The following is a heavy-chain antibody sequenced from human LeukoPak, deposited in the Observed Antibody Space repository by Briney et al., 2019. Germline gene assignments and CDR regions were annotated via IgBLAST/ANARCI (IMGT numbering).Heavy chain of an antibody. CDR3: ASGGSGWYGAAFDI. CDR1: GGSISSGSYY. Sequence: SQTLSLTCTASGGSISSGSYYWSWIRQPAGKGLEWIGRIYTSGSTNYNPSLKSRVTISVDTSKNQFSLKLSSVTAADTAVYYCASGGSGWYGAAFDIWGQGTMVTVSS. D-gene: IGHD6-19*01. J-gene: IGHJ3*02. V-gene: IGHV4-61*02. CDR2: IYTSGST.